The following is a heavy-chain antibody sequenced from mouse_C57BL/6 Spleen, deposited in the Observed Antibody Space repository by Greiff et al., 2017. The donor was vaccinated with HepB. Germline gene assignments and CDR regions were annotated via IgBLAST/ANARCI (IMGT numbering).Heavy chain of an antibody. CDR3: TREDYYGSSYWYFDV. D-gene: IGHD1-1*01. CDR2: IYPGNSDT. V-gene: IGHV1-5*01. Sequence: VQLQQSGTVLARPGASVKMSCKTSGYTFTSYWMHWVKQRPGQGLEWIGAIYPGNSDTSYNQKFKGKAKMTAVTSASTASMELSSLTNEDSAVYYCTREDYYGSSYWYFDVWCTGTTVTVSS. CDR1: GYTFTSYW. J-gene: IGHJ1*03.